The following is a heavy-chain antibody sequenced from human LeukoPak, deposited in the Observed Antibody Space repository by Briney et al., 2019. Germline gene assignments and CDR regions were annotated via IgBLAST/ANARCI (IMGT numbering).Heavy chain of an antibody. Sequence: GGSLRLSCAASEFTFSSYAMSWVRQAPGKGLDWVSTISGSGGITYYADSVKGRFTISRDNSKNTLSLQMSSLRVEDTAIYYCARRGGSRGWGAFDIWGQGIIVTVSS. CDR1: EFTFSSYA. V-gene: IGHV3-23*01. CDR2: ISGSGGIT. D-gene: IGHD6-19*01. CDR3: ARRGGSRGWGAFDI. J-gene: IGHJ3*02.